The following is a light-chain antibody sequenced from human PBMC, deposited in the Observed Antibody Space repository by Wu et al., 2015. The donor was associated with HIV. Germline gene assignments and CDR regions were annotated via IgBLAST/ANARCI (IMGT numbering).Light chain of an antibody. CDR3: QQYYSYPPYS. Sequence: TGDRVTITCRASQGISSYLAWYQQKPGKAPKLLIYAASTLQSGVPSRFSGSGSGTDFTLTISCLQSEDFATYYCQQYYSYPPYSFGQGTKLEIK. CDR1: QGISSY. J-gene: IGKJ2*03. CDR2: AAS. V-gene: IGKV1-8*01.